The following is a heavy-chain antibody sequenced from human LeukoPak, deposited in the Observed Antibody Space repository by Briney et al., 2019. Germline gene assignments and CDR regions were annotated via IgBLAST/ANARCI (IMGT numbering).Heavy chain of an antibody. CDR1: GGTFSSYA. J-gene: IGHJ3*02. Sequence: SVKVSCKASGGTFSSYAISWVRQAPGQGLEWMGRIIPILGIANYAQKFQGRVTITADKSTSTAYMELSSPRSEDTAVYYCARGRGSGWYDAFDIWGQGTMVTVSS. V-gene: IGHV1-69*04. CDR3: ARGRGSGWYDAFDI. D-gene: IGHD6-19*01. CDR2: IIPILGIA.